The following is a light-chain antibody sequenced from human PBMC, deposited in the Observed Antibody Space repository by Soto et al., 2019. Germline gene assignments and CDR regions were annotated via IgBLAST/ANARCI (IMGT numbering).Light chain of an antibody. CDR1: QSINSF. V-gene: IGKV1-39*01. J-gene: IGKJ4*01. Sequence: DIQLTQSPSSLSASVGDRVTITCRASQSINSFLNWYRQKPGKAPELLIYGASSLQSGVPSRFSGSGSGTDFTLTITSLQPEDFATFYCQQSFREFTFGGGTKVNNK. CDR2: GAS. CDR3: QQSFREFT.